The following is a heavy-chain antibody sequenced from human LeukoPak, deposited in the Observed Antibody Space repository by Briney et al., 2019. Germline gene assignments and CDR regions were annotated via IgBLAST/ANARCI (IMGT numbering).Heavy chain of an antibody. CDR1: GGTLSSYA. Sequence: SVKVSCKASGGTLSSYAISWVRQAPGQGLEWMGGIIPILGIANYAQKFQGRVTITADKSTSTAYMELSSLRSEDTAVYYCARAPSGYCSSTSCYAGSGAFDIWGQGTMVTVSS. J-gene: IGHJ3*02. V-gene: IGHV1-69*10. CDR2: IIPILGIA. D-gene: IGHD2-2*01. CDR3: ARAPSGYCSSTSCYAGSGAFDI.